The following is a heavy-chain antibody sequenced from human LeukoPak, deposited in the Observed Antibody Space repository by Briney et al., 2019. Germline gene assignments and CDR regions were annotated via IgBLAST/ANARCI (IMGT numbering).Heavy chain of an antibody. J-gene: IGHJ4*02. CDR2: ISHDGSNK. CDR1: GFTFSSYA. V-gene: IGHV3-30*04. Sequence: GGSLRLSCAASGFTFSSYAMHWVRQAPGKGLEWVAVISHDGSNKYYADSVKSRFTISRDNSKNTLYLQMNSLRAEDTAVYYCASPFIAELVISRWGQGTLVTVSS. D-gene: IGHD6-6*01. CDR3: ASPFIAELVISR.